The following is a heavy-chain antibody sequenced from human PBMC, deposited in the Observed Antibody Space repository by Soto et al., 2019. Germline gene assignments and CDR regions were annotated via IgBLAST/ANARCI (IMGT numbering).Heavy chain of an antibody. J-gene: IGHJ6*02. CDR1: GGSISSYY. V-gene: IGHV4-59*01. D-gene: IGHD5-12*01. CDR2: IYYSGST. Sequence: SETLSLTCTVSGGSISSYYWSWIRQPPGKGLEWIGYIYYSGSTNYNPSLKSRVTISVDTSKNQFSLKLSSVTAADTAVYYCARDFYCGYDVRYGMYFWAQGTTVTVSS. CDR3: ARDFYCGYDVRYGMYF.